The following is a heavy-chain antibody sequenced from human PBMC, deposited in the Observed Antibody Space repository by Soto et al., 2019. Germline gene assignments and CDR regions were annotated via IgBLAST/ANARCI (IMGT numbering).Heavy chain of an antibody. V-gene: IGHV4-4*07. CDR3: AREGDRSSWYSGAFDI. J-gene: IGHJ3*02. D-gene: IGHD6-13*01. CDR1: GGSISSYY. Sequence: QVQLQESGPGLVKPSETLSLTCTVSGGSISSYYWSWIRQPAGKGLAWIGRIYTSGSTNYNPSLKSRVTMSVDTSKTQFSLKLSSVTAAETAVYYCAREGDRSSWYSGAFDIGGQGTMVTVSS. CDR2: IYTSGST.